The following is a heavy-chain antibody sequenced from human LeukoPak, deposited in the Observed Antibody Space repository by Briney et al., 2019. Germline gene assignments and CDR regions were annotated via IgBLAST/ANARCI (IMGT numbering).Heavy chain of an antibody. CDR1: GYIFTGYY. CDR2: INSKSGGT. Sequence: ASVKVSCKASGYIFTGYYIHWVRQAPGQGLEWMGWINSKSGGTKYAQKFQARVTMTRDTSISTAYMEVTGLTSDDTAVYHCARDHLYYSSSSGTRGYFDYWGQGTLVTVSS. J-gene: IGHJ4*02. CDR3: ARDHLYYSSSSGTRGYFDY. V-gene: IGHV1-2*02. D-gene: IGHD6-6*01.